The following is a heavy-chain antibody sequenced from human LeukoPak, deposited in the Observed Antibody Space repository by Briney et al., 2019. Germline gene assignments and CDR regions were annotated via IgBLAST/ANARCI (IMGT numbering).Heavy chain of an antibody. CDR2: IYPGDSDT. CDR1: GYSFTSYW. D-gene: IGHD6-13*01. J-gene: IGHJ6*03. Sequence: GESLKISCKGSGYSFTSYWIGWVRQMPGKGLEWMGIIYPGDSDTRYSPSFQRQVTISADKSISTAYLQWSSLKASDTAMYYCARIAAAGRNYYYYYMDVWGKGTTVTVSS. CDR3: ARIAAAGRNYYYYYMDV. V-gene: IGHV5-51*01.